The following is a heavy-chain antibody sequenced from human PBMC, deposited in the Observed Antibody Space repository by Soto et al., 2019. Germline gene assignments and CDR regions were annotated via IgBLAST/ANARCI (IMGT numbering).Heavy chain of an antibody. V-gene: IGHV3-43*01. D-gene: IGHD5-12*01. Sequence: PGGSLRLSCAASGFTFDDYTMHRVRQAPGEGLEWVSLISWDGYSTYYTDSVKGRFTISRDNSRNSLYLQMNSLRTEDTALYYCAKDIAYRGYGGFDPWGLGTLVTVSS. CDR3: AKDIAYRGYGGFDP. CDR1: GFTFDDYT. CDR2: ISWDGYST. J-gene: IGHJ5*02.